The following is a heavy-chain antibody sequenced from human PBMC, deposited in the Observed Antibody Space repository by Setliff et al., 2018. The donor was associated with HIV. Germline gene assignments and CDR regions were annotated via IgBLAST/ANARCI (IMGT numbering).Heavy chain of an antibody. V-gene: IGHV1-2*06. CDR1: GYTFTNYY. CDR3: AKDGLRGCYLLTCGMDV. CDR2: INPNSGGT. Sequence: ASVKVSCKASGYTFTNYYMHWVRQAPGQGLEWMGRINPNSGGTNYAQKFQGRGTMTRDTSISTAYMELSRLRSDDTAVYYCAKDGLRGCYLLTCGMDVWGQGTTVTVSS. D-gene: IGHD2-15*01. J-gene: IGHJ6*02.